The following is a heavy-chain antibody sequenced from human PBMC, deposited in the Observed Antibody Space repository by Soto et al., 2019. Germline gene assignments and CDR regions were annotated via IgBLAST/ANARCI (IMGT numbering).Heavy chain of an antibody. Sequence: GGSLRLSCAASGFTFSSYAMHWVRQAPGKGLEYVSAISSNGGSTYYANSVKGRFTISRDNSKNTLYLQMGSLRAEDMAVYYCARVTSASYSNYVGAFDIWGQGTMVTVSS. CDR2: ISSNGGST. CDR1: GFTFSSYA. V-gene: IGHV3-64*01. D-gene: IGHD4-4*01. CDR3: ARVTSASYSNYVGAFDI. J-gene: IGHJ3*02.